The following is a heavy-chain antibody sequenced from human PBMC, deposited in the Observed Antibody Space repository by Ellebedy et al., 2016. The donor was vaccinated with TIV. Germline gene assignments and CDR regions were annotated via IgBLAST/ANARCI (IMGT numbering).Heavy chain of an antibody. CDR3: ARLAASCTGGRCNIYWYFDL. CDR2: IYPQNSDT. CDR1: DFIFANFW. V-gene: IGHV5-51*01. J-gene: IGHJ2*01. Sequence: GESLKISCTGSDFIFANFWIAWVRQVPGKGLEWMAIIYPQNSDTRYNPPFKGQVSLSADKSTSSAHLQWNSLKASDSGTYYCARLAASCTGGRCNIYWYFDLWGRGTQVTVST. D-gene: IGHD2-8*02.